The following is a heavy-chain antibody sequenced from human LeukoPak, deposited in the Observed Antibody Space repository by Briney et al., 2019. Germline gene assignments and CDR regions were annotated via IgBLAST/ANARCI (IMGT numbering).Heavy chain of an antibody. J-gene: IGHJ4*02. CDR3: AAGGIYSLLDY. Sequence: ASVKVSCKVSGYSLPDLSMHWVRQAPGNGLEWMGGFDPEHREAIYAQKFQGRVSMTEDTSTDTAYMELSSLRSEDTAVYYCAAGGIYSLLDYWGQGTLVTVSS. V-gene: IGHV1-24*01. D-gene: IGHD1-26*01. CDR1: GYSLPDLS. CDR2: FDPEHREA.